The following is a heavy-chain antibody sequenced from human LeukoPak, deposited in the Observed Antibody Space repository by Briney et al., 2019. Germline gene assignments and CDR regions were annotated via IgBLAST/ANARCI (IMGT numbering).Heavy chain of an antibody. J-gene: IGHJ3*02. CDR2: ITSNGATS. CDR1: GFTFSSYA. V-gene: IGHV3-64*02. CDR3: VRRERGAFDI. Sequence: GGSLRLSCAASGFTFSSYAMYWVRQAPGRGLEYAPAITSNGATSYYADSVKGRFTISRGRNTLSLQMGSLRADDMALYYCVRRERGAFDIWGQGTMVTVS.